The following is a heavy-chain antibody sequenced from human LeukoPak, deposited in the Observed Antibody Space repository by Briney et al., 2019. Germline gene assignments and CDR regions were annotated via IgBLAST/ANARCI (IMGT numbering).Heavy chain of an antibody. J-gene: IGHJ5*02. CDR3: ARDRRITIFGVVTDNWFDP. D-gene: IGHD3-3*01. Sequence: GGSLRLSCAASGFTFGSYGMHWVRQAPGKGLVWVSRINSDGSSTNYADSVKGRFTISRDNAKNTLYLQMNSLRAEDTAVYYCARDRRITIFGVVTDNWFDPWGQGTLVTVSS. CDR1: GFTFGSYG. CDR2: INSDGSST. V-gene: IGHV3-74*01.